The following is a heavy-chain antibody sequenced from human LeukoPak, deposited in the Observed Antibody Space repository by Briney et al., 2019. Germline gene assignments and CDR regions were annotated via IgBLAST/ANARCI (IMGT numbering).Heavy chain of an antibody. D-gene: IGHD3-22*01. CDR2: IYYSGST. V-gene: IGHV4-59*01. CDR3: ARTTYYYDSRPTAFDI. Sequence: PSETLSLTCTVYGGSISSYYWSWIRQPPGKGLEWIGYIYYSGSTNYNPSLKSRVTISVDTSKNQFSLKLSSVTAADTAVYYCARTTYYYDSRPTAFDIWGQGTMVTVSS. CDR1: GGSISSYY. J-gene: IGHJ3*02.